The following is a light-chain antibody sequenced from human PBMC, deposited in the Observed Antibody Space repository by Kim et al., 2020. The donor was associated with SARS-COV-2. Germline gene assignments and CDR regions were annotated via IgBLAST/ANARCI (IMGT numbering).Light chain of an antibody. CDR2: RAS. Sequence: SPGESVTLSCRASQNIGNNLAWYQHKPGQAPRLLIYRASTRATGIPARFSGSGSGTEFILTISSLQSEDFALYYCQQYNDWPPAYTFGQGTKLEIK. CDR1: QNIGNN. V-gene: IGKV3-15*01. J-gene: IGKJ2*01. CDR3: QQYNDWPPAYT.